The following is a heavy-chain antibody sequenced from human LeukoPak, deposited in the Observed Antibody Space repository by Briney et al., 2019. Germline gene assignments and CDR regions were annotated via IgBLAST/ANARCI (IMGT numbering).Heavy chain of an antibody. D-gene: IGHD4-23*01. CDR2: IKEDGSEI. V-gene: IGHV3-7*01. CDR1: AFTFSSYW. Sequence: PGGSLRLSCEASAFTFSSYWMSWVRQAPGKGLEWVANIKEDGSEIKYVDSVKGRFTISRDNDKNSLFLQMNSLRVEDTAVYYCARDRGYSSFDYWGQGTLVTVSS. J-gene: IGHJ4*02. CDR3: ARDRGYSSFDY.